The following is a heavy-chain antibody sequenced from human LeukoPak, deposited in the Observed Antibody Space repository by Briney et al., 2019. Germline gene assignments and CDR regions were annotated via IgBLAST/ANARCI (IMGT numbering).Heavy chain of an antibody. CDR2: ISSSGSTI. CDR3: ARGPGIVVVVAGPGALDI. V-gene: IGHV3-11*04. J-gene: IGHJ3*02. Sequence: GGSLRLSCAASGFTFSDYYMSWIRQAPGKGLEWVSYISSSGSTIYYADSVKGRFTISRDNAKNSLYLQMNSLRAEDTAVYYCARGPGIVVVVAGPGALDIWGQGTMVTVSS. CDR1: GFTFSDYY. D-gene: IGHD2-15*01.